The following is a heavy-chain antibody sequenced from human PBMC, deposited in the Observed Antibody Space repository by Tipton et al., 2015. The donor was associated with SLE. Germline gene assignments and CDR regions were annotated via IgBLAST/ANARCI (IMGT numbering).Heavy chain of an antibody. J-gene: IGHJ4*02. Sequence: TLSLTCTVFGGSILNYYWGWIRQPPGKGLEWIGSIYYSGGTYYNPSLKSRVTITIDTSKDQFSLSLSSVTAADTAVYYCARRRSSRPHYFEDWGQGTLVTVSS. D-gene: IGHD6-13*01. CDR1: GGSILNYY. V-gene: IGHV4-39*01. CDR2: IYYSGGT. CDR3: ARRRSSRPHYFED.